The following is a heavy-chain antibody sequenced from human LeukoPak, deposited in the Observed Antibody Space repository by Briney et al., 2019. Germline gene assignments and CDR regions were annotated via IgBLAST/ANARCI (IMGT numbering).Heavy chain of an antibody. D-gene: IGHD1-26*01. CDR3: ASYSGSYLYYYYYMDV. Sequence: TSETLSLTCAVSGYSISSGYYWGWIRQPPGKGLEWIGSIYHSGSTYYNPSLKSRVTISVDTSKNQFSLKLSSVTAADTAVYYCASYSGSYLYYYYYMDVWGKGTTVTVSS. CDR2: IYHSGST. V-gene: IGHV4-38-2*01. J-gene: IGHJ6*03. CDR1: GYSISSGYY.